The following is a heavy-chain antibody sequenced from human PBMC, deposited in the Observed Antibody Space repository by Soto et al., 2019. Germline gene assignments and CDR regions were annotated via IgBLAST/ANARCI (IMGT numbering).Heavy chain of an antibody. V-gene: IGHV3-23*01. CDR1: GFTFSSYA. J-gene: IGHJ4*02. CDR2: ISGSGGST. CDR3: AKGMVKMVYHPARFDY. Sequence: GGSLRLSCAASGFTFSSYAMSWVRQAPGKGLEWVSAISGSGGSTYYADSVKGRFTISRDNSKNTLYLQMNSLRAEDTAVYYCAKGMVKMVYHPARFDYWGQGTLVTVSS. D-gene: IGHD2-8*01.